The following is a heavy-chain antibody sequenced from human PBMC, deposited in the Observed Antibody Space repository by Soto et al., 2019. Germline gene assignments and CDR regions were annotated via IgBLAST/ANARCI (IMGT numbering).Heavy chain of an antibody. CDR1: GGTFSNFA. J-gene: IGHJ1*01. Sequence: GASVKVSCKASGGTFSNFAVSWVRQAPGQGPEWMGGIIPIFGTANYAQKFQGRVTITADESTSTAYMELSSLRSEDTALYYCARNYYYDISGSPAYFQHWGQGTLVTAPQ. V-gene: IGHV1-69*13. CDR2: IIPIFGTA. D-gene: IGHD3-22*01. CDR3: ARNYYYDISGSPAYFQH.